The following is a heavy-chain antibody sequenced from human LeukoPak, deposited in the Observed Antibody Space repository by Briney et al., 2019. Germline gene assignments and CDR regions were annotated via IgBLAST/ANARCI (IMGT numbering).Heavy chain of an antibody. CDR1: GFTFSDYW. CDR3: VRVDICY. J-gene: IGHJ4*02. D-gene: IGHD5-12*01. CDR2: INSDGSFT. V-gene: IGHV3-74*01. Sequence: GGSLRLSCAASGFTFSDYWMHWVRQVPGKGLVWVSRINSDGSFTTYADSVKSRFTISRDNAKNTLYLQMNGLRAEDTAVYYCVRVDICYWGQGTLVTVSS.